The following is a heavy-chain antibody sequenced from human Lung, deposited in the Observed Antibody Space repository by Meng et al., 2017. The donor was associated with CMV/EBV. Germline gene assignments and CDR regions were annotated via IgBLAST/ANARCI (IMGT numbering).Heavy chain of an antibody. D-gene: IGHD2-2*01. CDR2: IKQDGSEK. Sequence: GEXXKISCVASGFTFNTYWMSWVRQAPGKGLEWVANIKQDGSEKYYVGSVKGRFTISRDNAKNSLYLQMNSLGAEDTAVYYCARDPRVKSYVVVPAASDYWXQGTMVTVSS. CDR1: GFTFNTYW. CDR3: ARDPRVKSYVVVPAASDY. J-gene: IGHJ4*02. V-gene: IGHV3-7*01.